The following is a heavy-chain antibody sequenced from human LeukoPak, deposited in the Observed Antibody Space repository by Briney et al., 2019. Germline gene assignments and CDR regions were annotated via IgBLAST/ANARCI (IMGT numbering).Heavy chain of an antibody. CDR1: GFTFDDYA. CDR2: ISWNSGSI. D-gene: IGHD2-15*01. CDR3: AKGGGSFVLYY. J-gene: IGHJ4*02. Sequence: PGRSLRLSCAASGFTFDDYAMHWVRQAPGKGLEWVSGISWNSGSIGYADSVKGRFTISRDNAKNSLYLQMNSLRAEDTALYYCAKGGGSFVLYYWGQGTLVTVSS. V-gene: IGHV3-9*01.